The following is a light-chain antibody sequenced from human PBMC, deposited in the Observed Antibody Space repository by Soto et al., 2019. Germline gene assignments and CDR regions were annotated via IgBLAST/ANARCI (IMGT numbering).Light chain of an antibody. CDR2: GAS. CDR3: RQYGSSPYT. CDR1: QSVSSSY. Sequence: EIVLTQSPGTLSLSPGERATLSCRASQSVSSSYLAWYQQKHGQAPRLLIYGASSRATGIPDRFSGSGSGTDFTLTISRLEPEDFAVYYCRQYGSSPYTFGQGTKLEIK. J-gene: IGKJ2*01. V-gene: IGKV3-20*01.